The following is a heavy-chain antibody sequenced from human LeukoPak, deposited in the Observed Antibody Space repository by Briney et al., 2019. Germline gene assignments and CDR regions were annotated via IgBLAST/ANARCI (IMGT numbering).Heavy chain of an antibody. D-gene: IGHD3-22*01. V-gene: IGHV1-69*10. CDR2: IIPILGIA. J-gene: IGHJ4*02. Sequence: SVKVSCKASGGTFSSYAISWVRQAPGQGLEWMGGIIPILGIANYAQKFQGRVTITADKSTSTAYMELSSLRSEDTAVYYCARGYDSSGYWNFDYWGQGTLVTVSS. CDR3: ARGYDSSGYWNFDY. CDR1: GGTFSSYA.